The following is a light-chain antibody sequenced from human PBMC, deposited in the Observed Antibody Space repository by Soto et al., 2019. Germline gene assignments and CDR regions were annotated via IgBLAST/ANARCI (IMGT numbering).Light chain of an antibody. CDR2: GAS. V-gene: IGKV3-20*01. CDR1: QSVSTNS. CDR3: QQYGRTSWT. Sequence: EIVLTQSPGTLSLSPGEGATLSCRASQSVSTNSFAWYQQKPGQAPRLLIYGASTRATGIPDRFSGSGSGTDSTLTISRLVPEDFAVYYCQQYGRTSWTFGQGTKV. J-gene: IGKJ1*01.